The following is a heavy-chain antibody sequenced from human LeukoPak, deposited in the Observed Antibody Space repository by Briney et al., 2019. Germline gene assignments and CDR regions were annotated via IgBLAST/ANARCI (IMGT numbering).Heavy chain of an antibody. J-gene: IGHJ4*02. Sequence: GGSLRLSCATSGFTFDRYTIHRVRQAPGKGLEWVSLAGWAGGTTYYSDSVRGRFTISRNSGKNSVYLQMNSLTTDDTAFYFCAKELDTMFFDYWGQGALVTVSS. V-gene: IGHV3-43*01. D-gene: IGHD3-10*02. CDR2: AGWAGGTT. CDR3: AKELDTMFFDY. CDR1: GFTFDRYT.